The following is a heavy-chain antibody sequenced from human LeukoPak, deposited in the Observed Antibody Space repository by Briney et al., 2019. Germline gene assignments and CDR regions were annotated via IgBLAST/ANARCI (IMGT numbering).Heavy chain of an antibody. V-gene: IGHV6-1*01. CDR3: TRDGIRVLDY. D-gene: IGHD1-1*01. CDR2: TYYRSKWYN. CDR1: GDSVSSDRAG. J-gene: IGHJ4*02. Sequence: SQTLSLTCAISGDSVSSDRAGWNWIRQSPSIGLEWLGRTYYRSKWYNDYAVSVKSRIVINPDTSKNQFSLQLSSVTPEDTAVYYCTRDGIRVLDYWGQGILVTVSS.